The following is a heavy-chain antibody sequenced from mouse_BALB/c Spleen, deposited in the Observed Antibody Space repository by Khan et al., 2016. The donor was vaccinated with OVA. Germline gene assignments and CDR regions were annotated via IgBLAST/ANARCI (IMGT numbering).Heavy chain of an antibody. CDR1: GYTFSSYW. CDR3: ERGNYYGSSYWFGY. CDR2: ILPGSGRN. V-gene: IGHV1-9*01. D-gene: IGHD1-1*01. J-gene: IGHJ3*01. Sequence: VQLEQSGAELMKPGASVKISCKATGYTFSSYWIEWVKQRPGHGLEWIGEILPGSGRNNYNEKFKGKATFTADTSSNTAYMQLSNLTSDDSAVYYCERGNYYGSSYWFGYWGQGTLVTVSA.